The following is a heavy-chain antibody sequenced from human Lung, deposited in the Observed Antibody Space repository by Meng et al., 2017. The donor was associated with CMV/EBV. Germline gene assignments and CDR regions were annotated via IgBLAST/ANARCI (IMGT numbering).Heavy chain of an antibody. CDR3: AKDIVVVPAPYYYYYGMDV. CDR1: GFTFSSYG. V-gene: IGHV3-33*06. D-gene: IGHD2-2*01. J-gene: IGHJ6*02. Sequence: SXAASGFTFSSYGMHWVRQAPGKGLEWVAVIWYDGSNKYYADSVKGRFTISRDNSKNTLYPQMNSLRAEDTAVYYCAKDIVVVPAPYYYYYGMDVXGQGXTVTVSS. CDR2: IWYDGSNK.